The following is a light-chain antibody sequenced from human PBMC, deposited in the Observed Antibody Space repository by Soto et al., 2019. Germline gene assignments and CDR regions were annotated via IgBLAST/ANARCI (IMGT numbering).Light chain of an antibody. CDR3: AAWDDTLNGPV. J-gene: IGLJ2*01. CDR1: SSNIGSNA. V-gene: IGLV1-44*01. Sequence: QSVLTQPPSASRAPGQRVTISCSGSSSNIGSNAVNWYQQLPGTAPKRLIFSNSQRPSGVPDRVSGSSSGTSASLAIGGLQSEDEADYYCAAWDDTLNGPVFGGGTKLTVL. CDR2: SNS.